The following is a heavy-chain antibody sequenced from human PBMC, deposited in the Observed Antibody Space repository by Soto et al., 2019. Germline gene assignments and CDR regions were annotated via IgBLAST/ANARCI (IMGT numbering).Heavy chain of an antibody. J-gene: IGHJ3*02. CDR1: GFSLSTSGVG. D-gene: IGHD3-22*01. V-gene: IGHV2-5*02. CDR3: AHRRKNYYDSSDAFDI. CDR2: IYWDDDK. Sequence: QITLKESGPTLVKPTQTLTLTCTFSGFSLSTSGVGVGWIRQPPGKALEWLALIYWDDDKRYSPSLKSRLTITKDTSKNQVVLTMTNMDPVDTDTYYCAHRRKNYYDSSDAFDIWGQGTMVTVSS.